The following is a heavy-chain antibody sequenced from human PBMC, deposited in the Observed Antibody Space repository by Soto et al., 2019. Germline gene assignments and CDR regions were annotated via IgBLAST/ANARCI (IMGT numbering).Heavy chain of an antibody. J-gene: IGHJ3*02. CDR1: GFTFSSYS. Sequence: GGSLRLSCAASGFTFSSYSMNWVRQAPGKGLEWVSSISSSSSYIYYADSVKGRFTISRDNAKNSLYLQMNSLRAEDTAVYYCAVLLLRYFDWFRAFDIWGQGTMVTVSS. CDR2: ISSSSSYI. D-gene: IGHD3-9*01. CDR3: AVLLLRYFDWFRAFDI. V-gene: IGHV3-21*01.